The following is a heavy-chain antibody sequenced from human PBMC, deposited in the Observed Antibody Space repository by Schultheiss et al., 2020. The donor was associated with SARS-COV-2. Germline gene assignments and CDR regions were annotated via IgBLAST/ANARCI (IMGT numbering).Heavy chain of an antibody. CDR1: GGSISSSNW. V-gene: IGHV4-39*01. D-gene: IGHD4-17*01. CDR2: IYYSGSA. CDR3: ATNGGDYLLITGGFDY. J-gene: IGHJ4*02. Sequence: SQTLSLTWAVSGGSISSSNWWSWIRQPPGKGLEWIGSIYYSGSAYYNPSLKSRVTISVDMSKSQFSLKLTSVTAADTAVYYCATNGGDYLLITGGFDYWGQGTLVTVSS.